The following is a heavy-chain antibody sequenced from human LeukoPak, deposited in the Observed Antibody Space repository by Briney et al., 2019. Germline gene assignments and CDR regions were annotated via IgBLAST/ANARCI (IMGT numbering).Heavy chain of an antibody. D-gene: IGHD4-17*01. CDR2: IYYSGST. J-gene: IGHJ4*02. CDR3: ARDEKGYGEIDY. Sequence: EASETLSLTCTVSGGSISSSSYYWGWIRQPPGKGLEWIGSIYYSGSTYYNPSLKSRVTISVDTSKNQFSLKLNSVTAADTAVYYCARDEKGYGEIDYWGQGTLVSVSS. CDR1: GGSISSSSYY. V-gene: IGHV4-39*02.